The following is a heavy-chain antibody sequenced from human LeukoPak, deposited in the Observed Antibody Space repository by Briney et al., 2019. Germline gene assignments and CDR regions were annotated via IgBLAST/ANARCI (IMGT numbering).Heavy chain of an antibody. CDR2: IYYSGST. V-gene: IGHV4-59*01. CDR1: GGSISSYY. D-gene: IGHD3-3*01. CDR3: ARATRDFWSGSFDY. Sequence: SETLSLTCTVSGGSISSYYWSWIRQPPGKGLEWIGYIYYSGSTNYNPSLKSRVTISIGTSKNQFSLKMSSLTAADTAVYYCARATRDFWSGSFDYWGQGTLVTVSS. J-gene: IGHJ4*02.